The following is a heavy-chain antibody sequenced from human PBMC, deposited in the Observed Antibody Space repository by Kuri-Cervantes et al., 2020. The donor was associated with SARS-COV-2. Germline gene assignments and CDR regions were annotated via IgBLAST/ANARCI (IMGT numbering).Heavy chain of an antibody. J-gene: IGHJ4*02. D-gene: IGHD4-23*01. Sequence: GESLKISCAASGFTFSSYAMHWVRQAPGKGLEYVSAISSNGGSTYYANSVKGRFTISRDNSKNTLYLQMGSLRAEDMAVYYCARDKQGNHDYWGQGTLVTVSS. CDR3: ARDKQGNHDY. CDR1: GFTFSSYA. V-gene: IGHV3-64*01. CDR2: ISSNGGST.